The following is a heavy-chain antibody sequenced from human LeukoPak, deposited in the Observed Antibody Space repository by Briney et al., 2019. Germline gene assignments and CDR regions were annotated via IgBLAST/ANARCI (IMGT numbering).Heavy chain of an antibody. CDR3: ARVGLRGVIILWFDP. V-gene: IGHV4-59*01. Sequence: SETLSLTCTVSGGSISSYYWSWIRQPPGKGLEWIGYIYYSGSTNYNPSLKSRVTISVDTSKNQSSLKLSSVTAADTAVYYCARVGLRGVIILWFDPWGQGTLVTASP. CDR1: GGSISSYY. J-gene: IGHJ5*02. D-gene: IGHD3-10*01. CDR2: IYYSGST.